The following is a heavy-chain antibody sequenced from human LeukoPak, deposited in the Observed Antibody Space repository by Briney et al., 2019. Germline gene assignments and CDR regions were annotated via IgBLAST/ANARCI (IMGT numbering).Heavy chain of an antibody. CDR3: ARVRAYRFDY. V-gene: IGHV3-53*01. CDR2: IYSGGST. Sequence: GGSLRLSCAASGFTVSSNYMSWVRQAPGKGLEWVSVIYSGGSTYYADSVKGRFTISRDNSKNTLYLQMNSLRAEGTAVYYCARVRAYRFDYWGQGTLVTVSS. D-gene: IGHD3-16*01. CDR1: GFTVSSNY. J-gene: IGHJ4*02.